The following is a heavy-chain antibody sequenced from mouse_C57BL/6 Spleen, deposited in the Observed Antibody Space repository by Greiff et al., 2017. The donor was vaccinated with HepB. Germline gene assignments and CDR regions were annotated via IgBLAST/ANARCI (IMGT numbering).Heavy chain of an antibody. J-gene: IGHJ2*01. D-gene: IGHD4-1*02. CDR1: GFTFSSYA. V-gene: IGHV5-4*03. CDR2: ISDGGSYT. CDR3: ASQLGNYFDY. Sequence: EVKVVESGGGLVKPGGSLKLSCAASGFTFSSYAMSWVRQTPEKRLEWVATISDGGSYTYYPDNVKGRFTIARDNAKNHRYLQMSHLKSEDTAMYYCASQLGNYFDYWGQGTTLTVSS.